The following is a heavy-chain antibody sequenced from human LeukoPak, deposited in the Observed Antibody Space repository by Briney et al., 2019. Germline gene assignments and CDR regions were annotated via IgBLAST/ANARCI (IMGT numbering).Heavy chain of an antibody. CDR2: IYTSGST. J-gene: IGHJ4*02. D-gene: IGHD1-26*01. CDR3: ARENSGSYREFDY. Sequence: SETLSLTCTVSGGSISSYYWSWIRQPAGKGLEWIGRIYTSGSTNYNASLKSRVSTSVDTSKNQFSLKLSSVTAADTAVFYCARENSGSYREFDYWGQGTLVTVSS. CDR1: GGSISSYY. V-gene: IGHV4-4*07.